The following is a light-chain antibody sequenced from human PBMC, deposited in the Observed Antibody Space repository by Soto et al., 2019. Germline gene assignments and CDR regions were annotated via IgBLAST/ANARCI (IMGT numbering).Light chain of an antibody. Sequence: DIQMTQSPSTLSASVGDRVTITCRASQSINSWLAWYQQKPGKAPKLLIYKAYSLESGVPSRFSGSGSGTEFSLTIISLRADDVATDYCQVYNSYWTFGQGTKVEIK. CDR3: QVYNSYWT. V-gene: IGKV1-5*03. CDR2: KAY. J-gene: IGKJ1*01. CDR1: QSINSW.